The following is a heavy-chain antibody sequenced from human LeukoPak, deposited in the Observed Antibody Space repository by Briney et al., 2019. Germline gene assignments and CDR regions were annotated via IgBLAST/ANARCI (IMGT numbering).Heavy chain of an antibody. V-gene: IGHV3-74*01. CDR3: ARDRYGYDYYYDSSGYFDY. Sequence: PGGSLRLSCAASGFTFSSYWMHWVRQAPGKGLVWVSRINSDGSSTSYADSVKDRFTISRDNAKNSLYLQMNSLRAEDTAVYYCARDRYGYDYYYDSSGYFDYWGQGTLVTVSS. J-gene: IGHJ4*02. CDR2: INSDGSST. CDR1: GFTFSSYW. D-gene: IGHD3-22*01.